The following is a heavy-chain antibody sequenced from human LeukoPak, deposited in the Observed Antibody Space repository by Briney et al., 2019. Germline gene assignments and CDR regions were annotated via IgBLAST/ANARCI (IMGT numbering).Heavy chain of an antibody. D-gene: IGHD2-15*01. CDR3: TRDLYCSGGSCYSGAFDY. J-gene: IGHJ4*02. CDR1: GFTFSGSA. CDR2: IRSKANSYAT. Sequence: GSLRLSCAASGFTFSGSAMHWVRQASGKGPEWVGRIRSKANSYATAYAASVKGRFTISRDDSRNTAYLQMNSLKTEDTAVYYCTRDLYCSGGSCYSGAFDYWGQGTLVTVSS. V-gene: IGHV3-73*01.